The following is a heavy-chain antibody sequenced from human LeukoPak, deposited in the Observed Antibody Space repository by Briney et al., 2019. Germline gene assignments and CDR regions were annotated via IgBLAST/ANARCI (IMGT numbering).Heavy chain of an antibody. CDR2: IYYSGST. CDR3: ARARYSTFDY. Sequence: SETLTLTCTVSGGSISSYYWSWIRQPPGKGLEWIGYIYYSGSTNYNPSLKSRVTISVDTSKNQFSLKLSSVTAADTAVYYCARARYSTFDYWGQGTLVTVSS. V-gene: IGHV4-59*01. D-gene: IGHD4-11*01. CDR1: GGSISSYY. J-gene: IGHJ4*02.